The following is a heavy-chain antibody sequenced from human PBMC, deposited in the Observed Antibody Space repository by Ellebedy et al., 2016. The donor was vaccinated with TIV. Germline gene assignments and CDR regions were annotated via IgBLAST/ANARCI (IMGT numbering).Heavy chain of an antibody. CDR3: AGTTLTAFDS. V-gene: IGHV1-46*01. D-gene: IGHD2-21*02. CDR2: INPGAGST. Sequence: AASVKVSCKASGGIFTSYYMHWVRQAPGQGLEWMGIINPGAGSTTYAQNFQGRATMTRDTSTSTVYMELSRLRSEDTAVYYCAGTTLTAFDSWGQGTLVTVSS. J-gene: IGHJ4*02. CDR1: GGIFTSYY.